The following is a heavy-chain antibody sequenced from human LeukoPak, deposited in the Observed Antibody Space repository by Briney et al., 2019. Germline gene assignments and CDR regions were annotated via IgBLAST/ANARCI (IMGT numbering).Heavy chain of an antibody. CDR1: VYILPTYA. CDR3: AGGYYDILTGYYFGVYYFDY. V-gene: IGHV7-4-1*02. CDR2: INTNSWNP. Sequence: GASVKVSCKSSVYILPTYAMNWLRQAPAREREGVGWINTNSWNPTYAQGFTGRHVFSLDTSVSTAYLQISSLKAEDTAVYYCAGGYYDILTGYYFGVYYFDYWGQGTLVTVSS. D-gene: IGHD3-9*01. J-gene: IGHJ4*02.